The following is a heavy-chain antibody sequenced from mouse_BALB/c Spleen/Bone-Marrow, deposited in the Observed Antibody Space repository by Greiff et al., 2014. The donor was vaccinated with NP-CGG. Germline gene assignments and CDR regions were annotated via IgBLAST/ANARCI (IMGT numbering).Heavy chain of an antibody. J-gene: IGHJ4*01. CDR2: INPYNDGT. Sequence: VQLKESGSERVKPGASVKMSCKASGYTFTTYVMHWVKQRPGQGLEWIGYINPYNDGTKYNEKFKGKATLTSDKSSSTAYMELSSLTSEDSAVYYCARHYYDYDYYAMDYWGQGTSVTVSS. V-gene: IGHV1-14*01. D-gene: IGHD2-4*01. CDR3: ARHYYDYDYYAMDY. CDR1: GYTFTTYV.